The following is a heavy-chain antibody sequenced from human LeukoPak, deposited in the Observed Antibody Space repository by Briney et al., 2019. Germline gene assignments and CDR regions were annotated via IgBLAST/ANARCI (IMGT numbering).Heavy chain of an antibody. V-gene: IGHV3-30*04. J-gene: IGHJ4*02. CDR3: ARDYGDYYFDY. D-gene: IGHD4-17*01. CDR2: ISHDGSNK. CDR1: GFTFSSYA. Sequence: GGSLRLSCAASGFTFSSYAMHWVRQAPGKGLEWVAVISHDGSNKYYADSVKGRFTISRDNSKNTLYLQMNSLRAEDTAVYYCARDYGDYYFDYWAREPWSPSPQ.